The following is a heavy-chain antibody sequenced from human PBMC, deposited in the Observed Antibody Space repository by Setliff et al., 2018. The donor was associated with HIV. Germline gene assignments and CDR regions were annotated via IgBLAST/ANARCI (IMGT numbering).Heavy chain of an antibody. CDR3: ARVPNPKERSYWRLPFDI. Sequence: ASVKVSCKASGYIFTNYGISWVRQAPGQGLEWMGWINAGNGNTKYSQKFQGRVTITRDTSASTAYMELSSLRSEETAVYYCARVPNPKERSYWRLPFDIWGQGATVTVSS. D-gene: IGHD1-26*01. CDR1: GYIFTNYG. CDR2: INAGNGNT. J-gene: IGHJ3*02. V-gene: IGHV1-3*01.